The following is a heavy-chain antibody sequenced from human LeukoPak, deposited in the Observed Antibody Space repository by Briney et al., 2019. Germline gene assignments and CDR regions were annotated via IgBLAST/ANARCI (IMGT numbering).Heavy chain of an antibody. CDR1: GYTFSGYH. CDR2: INPNSDGT. CDR3: ARGDKKENQSGPSGYFDP. V-gene: IGHV1-2*02. Sequence: SVKVSCKASGYTFSGYHVHWVRQAPGQGLEWMGWINPNSDGTNFAPKFHGRVSMTRDTSINTAYMELTSLRSDDTTVYYCARGDKKENQSGPSGYFDPWGQGTLVTVSS. D-gene: IGHD3-10*01. J-gene: IGHJ5*02.